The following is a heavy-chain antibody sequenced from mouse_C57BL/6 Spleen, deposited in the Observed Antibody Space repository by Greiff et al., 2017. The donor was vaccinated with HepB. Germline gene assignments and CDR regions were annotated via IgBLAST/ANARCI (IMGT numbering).Heavy chain of an antibody. CDR2: ISSGGDYI. V-gene: IGHV5-9-1*02. Sequence: EVMLVESGEGLVKPGGSLKLSCAASGFTFSSYAMSWVRQTPEKRLEWVAYISSGGDYIYYADTVKGRFTISRDNARNTLYLQMSSLKSEDTAMYYCTREKPIHYYGSNYAMDYWGQGTSVTVSS. CDR3: TREKPIHYYGSNYAMDY. CDR1: GFTFSSYA. D-gene: IGHD1-1*01. J-gene: IGHJ4*01.